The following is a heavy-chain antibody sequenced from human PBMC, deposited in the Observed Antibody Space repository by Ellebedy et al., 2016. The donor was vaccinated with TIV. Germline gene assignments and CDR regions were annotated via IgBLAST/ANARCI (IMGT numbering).Heavy chain of an antibody. CDR2: ITNDGSST. D-gene: IGHD2-2*01. V-gene: IGHV3-74*03. J-gene: IGHJ4*02. CDR3: ARLVHDATY. CDR1: GFPFSSYW. Sequence: GESLKISCAASGFPFSSYWMYLVRQAPGKGLVCVSRITNDGSSTTYADSVKGRFPISRDNAKNTLYLEMNSLRAEDTAVYYCARLVHDATYWGQGTLVTVSS.